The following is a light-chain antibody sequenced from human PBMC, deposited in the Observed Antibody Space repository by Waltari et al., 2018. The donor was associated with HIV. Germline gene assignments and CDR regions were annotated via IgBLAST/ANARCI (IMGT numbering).Light chain of an antibody. J-gene: IGLJ2*01. CDR1: SSDVGGYNY. CDR3: SSYAGSNNVV. Sequence: QSALTQPPSASGSPGQSVTISCTGTSSDVGGYNYVSWYQQHPGKAPKRMIYGVNKRPSGVPDRCPGSKSGNTASLTVSGLQAEDEAEYYCSSYAGSNNVVFGGGTKLTVL. CDR2: GVN. V-gene: IGLV2-8*01.